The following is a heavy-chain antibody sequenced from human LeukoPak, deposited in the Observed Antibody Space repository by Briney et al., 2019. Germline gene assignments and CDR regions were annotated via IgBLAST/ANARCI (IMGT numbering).Heavy chain of an antibody. D-gene: IGHD6-13*01. J-gene: IGHJ4*02. V-gene: IGHV1-2*02. Sequence: GASVKVSCKASGYTFTGYYMHWVRQAPGQGLEWMGWINPNSGGTNYAQKFQGRVTMTRDTSISTAYMELSWLRSDDTAVYYCARGVLGISSSWYDYWGQGTLVTVSS. CDR3: ARGVLGISSSWYDY. CDR1: GYTFTGYY. CDR2: INPNSGGT.